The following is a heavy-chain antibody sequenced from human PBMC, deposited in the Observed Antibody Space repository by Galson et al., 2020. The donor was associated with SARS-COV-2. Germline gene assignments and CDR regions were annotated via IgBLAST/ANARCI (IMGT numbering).Heavy chain of an antibody. CDR3: ARGVMVTFGGVVAPFYGDFDY. CDR1: GGTFSSYA. J-gene: IGHJ4*02. CDR2: IIPIFGTA. D-gene: IGHD3-16*02. Sequence: SVKVSCKASGGTFSSYAISWVRHAPGQGLEWMGGIIPIFGTANYAQKFQGRVTITADESTSTAYMELSSLRSEDTAVYYCARGVMVTFGGVVAPFYGDFDYWGQGTLVTVSS. V-gene: IGHV1-69*13.